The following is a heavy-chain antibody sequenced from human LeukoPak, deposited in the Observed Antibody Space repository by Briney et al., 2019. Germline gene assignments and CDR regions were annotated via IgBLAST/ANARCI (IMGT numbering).Heavy chain of an antibody. CDR1: GGSISSSSYY. CDR3: ARGSGGEYSYLGYFDY. D-gene: IGHD2-21*01. CDR2: IYYSGST. V-gene: IGHV4-39*07. Sequence: SETLSLTCTVSGGSISSSSYYWGWIRQPPGKGLEWIGSIYYSGSTYYNPSLKSRVTISVDTSKNQFSLKLSSVTAADTAVYYCARGSGGEYSYLGYFDYWGQGTLVTVSS. J-gene: IGHJ4*02.